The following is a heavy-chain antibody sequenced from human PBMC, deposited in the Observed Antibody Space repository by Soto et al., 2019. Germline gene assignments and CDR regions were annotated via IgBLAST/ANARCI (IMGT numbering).Heavy chain of an antibody. J-gene: IGHJ6*03. D-gene: IGHD2-2*01. CDR2: ISGSGGTT. Sequence: GGSLRLSCVASGFTFSNYAMSWVRQAPGKGLEWVSAISGSGGTTYYADSVKGRFAVSRDNSRNTLYLQTNSLRAEDTAVYYCAKDLGYCSGPSCYYYYYMDFWGKGTTVTVSS. V-gene: IGHV3-23*01. CDR3: AKDLGYCSGPSCYYYYYMDF. CDR1: GFTFSNYA.